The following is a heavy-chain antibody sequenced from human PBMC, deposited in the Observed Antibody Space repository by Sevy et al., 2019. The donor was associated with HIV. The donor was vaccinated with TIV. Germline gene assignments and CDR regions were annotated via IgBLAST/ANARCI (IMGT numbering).Heavy chain of an antibody. CDR2: IYYSGST. Sequence: SETLSLTCTVSGGSISSYYWSWIRQPPGKGLERIGYIYYSGSTKYNPSLKSRVTISVDTSKNQFSLKLSSVTAADTAVYYCARLTAVAGIFNYFDYWCQGTLVTVSS. J-gene: IGHJ4*02. CDR1: GGSISSYY. V-gene: IGHV4-59*01. CDR3: ARLTAVAGIFNYFDY. D-gene: IGHD6-19*01.